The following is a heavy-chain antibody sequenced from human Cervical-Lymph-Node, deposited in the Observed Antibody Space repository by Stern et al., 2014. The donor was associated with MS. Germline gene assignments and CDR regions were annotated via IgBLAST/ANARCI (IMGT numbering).Heavy chain of an antibody. J-gene: IGHJ6*02. CDR3: ARSVSMDV. Sequence: QLQLQESGPGLVKPSGTLSLTCTASGGSIRSYYWNWIRQPPGKALEWIGDIYYGGSTNYNPSFMSRVTISVDTSKNQFSLKVSSVTAADTAVYYCARSVSMDVWGQGTTVTVSS. CDR2: IYYGGST. V-gene: IGHV4-59*01. CDR1: GGSIRSYY.